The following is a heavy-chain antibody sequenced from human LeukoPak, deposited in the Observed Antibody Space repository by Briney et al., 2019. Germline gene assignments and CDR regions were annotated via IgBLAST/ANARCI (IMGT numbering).Heavy chain of an antibody. J-gene: IGHJ1*01. CDR3: ARARCSTSCPEYFQH. Sequence: PGGSLRLSCAASGFTFSSYSMTWVRQAPGKGLEWVSSISSSSSYIYYADSVKGRFTISRDNAKNSLYLQMNSLRAEDTAVYYCARARCSTSCPEYFQHWGQGTLVTVSS. D-gene: IGHD2-2*01. CDR2: ISSSSSYI. V-gene: IGHV3-21*01. CDR1: GFTFSSYS.